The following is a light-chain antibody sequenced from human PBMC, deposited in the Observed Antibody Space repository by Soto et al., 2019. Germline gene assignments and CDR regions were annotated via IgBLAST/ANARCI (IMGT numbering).Light chain of an antibody. Sequence: DIQMTQSPSTLSGSVGDRVTITCRASQTISRCLAWYQQKPGKAPKLLIYKASTLKSGVPSRFSGSGSGTEITLTISSLQPDDFATYYYQHYNSYSEAFGQGTKVDIK. CDR1: QTISRC. V-gene: IGKV1-5*03. CDR2: KAS. CDR3: QHYNSYSEA. J-gene: IGKJ1*01.